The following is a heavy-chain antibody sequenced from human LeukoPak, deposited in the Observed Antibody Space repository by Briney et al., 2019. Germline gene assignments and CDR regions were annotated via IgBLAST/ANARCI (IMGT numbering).Heavy chain of an antibody. D-gene: IGHD6-13*01. J-gene: IGHJ4*02. Sequence: GGSLRLSCAVSGFTFNKYGMAWVRQAPGKGLEWVSGISDSGGSAYYADSVRGRFTISRDNSMNTLYLQMNSLRAEDTAVYYCAKDAIDIYSSSWLWYFDYWGQGTLVTVSS. V-gene: IGHV3-23*01. CDR2: ISDSGGSA. CDR3: AKDAIDIYSSSWLWYFDY. CDR1: GFTFNKYG.